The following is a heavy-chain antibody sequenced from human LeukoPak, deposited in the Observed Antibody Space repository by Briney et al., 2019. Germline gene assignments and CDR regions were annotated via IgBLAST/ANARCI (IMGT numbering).Heavy chain of an antibody. V-gene: IGHV1-69*13. J-gene: IGHJ6*02. CDR2: TIPIFGTA. CDR1: GGTFSSYA. D-gene: IGHD2-21*02. Sequence: ASVKVSCKASGGTFSSYAISWVRQAPGQGLEWMGGTIPIFGTANYAQKFQGRVTITADESTSTAYMELSSLRSEDTAVYYCARVGYCGGDCYEYYYYGMDVWGQGTTVTVSS. CDR3: ARVGYCGGDCYEYYYYGMDV.